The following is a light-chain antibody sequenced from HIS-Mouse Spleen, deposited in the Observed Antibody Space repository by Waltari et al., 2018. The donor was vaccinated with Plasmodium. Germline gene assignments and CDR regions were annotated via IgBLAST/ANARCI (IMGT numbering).Light chain of an antibody. J-gene: IGLJ3*02. CDR1: ALPTQY. Sequence: SYELPQPPSVSVSPGQTARNTCSGDALPTQYAYWSQQKSGQAPVLVIYEDSKRPSGIPERFSGSSSGTMATLTISGAQVEDEADYYCYSTDSSGNHRVFGGGTKLTVL. V-gene: IGLV3-10*01. CDR2: EDS. CDR3: YSTDSSGNHRV.